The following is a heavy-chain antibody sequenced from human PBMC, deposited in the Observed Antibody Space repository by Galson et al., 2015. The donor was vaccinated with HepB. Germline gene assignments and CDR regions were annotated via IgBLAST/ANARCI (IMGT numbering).Heavy chain of an antibody. CDR2: INPSGGST. V-gene: IGHV1-46*03. J-gene: IGHJ4*02. CDR3: ARGLYYDSSGYYSGNYFDY. CDR1: GYTFTSYY. D-gene: IGHD3-22*01. Sequence: SVKVSCKASGYTFTSYYMHWVRQAPGQGLEWMGIINPSGGSTSYAQKFQGRVTMTRDTSTSTVYMELSSLRSEDTAVYYCARGLYYDSSGYYSGNYFDYWGQGTLVTVSS.